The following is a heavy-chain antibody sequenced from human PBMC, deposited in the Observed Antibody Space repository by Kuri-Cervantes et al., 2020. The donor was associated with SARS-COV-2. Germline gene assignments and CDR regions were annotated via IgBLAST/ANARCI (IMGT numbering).Heavy chain of an antibody. CDR3: ARERSTLLSFDY. CDR1: GYTFTGYY. J-gene: IGHJ4*02. CDR2: INPNSGST. V-gene: IGHV1-2*02. Sequence: ASVKVSCKASGYTFTGYYMHWVRQAPGQGLEWMGWINPNSGSTNYAQKLQGRVTMTTDTSTSTASMELRSLRSDDTAVYYCARERSTLLSFDYWGQGTLVTVSS. D-gene: IGHD2-15*01.